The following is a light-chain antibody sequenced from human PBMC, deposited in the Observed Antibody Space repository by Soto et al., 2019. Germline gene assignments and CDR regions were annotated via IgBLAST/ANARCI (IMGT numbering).Light chain of an antibody. CDR3: QQLSGYPWT. CDR2: AAS. CDR1: QGISSF. V-gene: IGKV1-9*01. Sequence: DIQLTQSPSFLSASIGDRVTFTCRASQGISSFLAWYQHTPGKAPKLLIYAASTLQSGVPSRFSGSGSGREFTPTIICLQPEDFATYYCQQLSGYPWTFGQGTNVEIK. J-gene: IGKJ1*01.